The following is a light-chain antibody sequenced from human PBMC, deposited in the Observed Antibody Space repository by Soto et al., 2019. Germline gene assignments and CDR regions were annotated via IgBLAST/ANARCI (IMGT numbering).Light chain of an antibody. CDR3: QQYDRFPYT. Sequence: DIQMTQSPSTLSASVGDTVTITCRASQSLSYWLAWYQQKPGQAPNLLIHKASTLESGVPSRFSGSGSVTEFTLTISRLQPDDFATFYCQQYDRFPYTFGQGTKLEIK. J-gene: IGKJ2*01. V-gene: IGKV1-5*03. CDR1: QSLSYW. CDR2: KAS.